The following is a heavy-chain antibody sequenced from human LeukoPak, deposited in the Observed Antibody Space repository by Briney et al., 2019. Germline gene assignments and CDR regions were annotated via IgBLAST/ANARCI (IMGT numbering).Heavy chain of an antibody. CDR3: ATTYYHRRPHYFDY. Sequence: GRSLRLSCAASGFTFDDYAMHWVRQAPGKGMEWVSGIIWNSSSIGYAASVKGRFTISRDNAKNSLYLQMNSLRAEDTAFYHCATTYYHRRPHYFDYWGQGTLVTVSS. D-gene: IGHD3-22*01. J-gene: IGHJ4*02. CDR2: IIWNSSSI. CDR1: GFTFDDYA. V-gene: IGHV3-9*01.